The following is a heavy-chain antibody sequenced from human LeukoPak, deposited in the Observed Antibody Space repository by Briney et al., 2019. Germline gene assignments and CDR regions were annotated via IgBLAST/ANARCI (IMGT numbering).Heavy chain of an antibody. CDR2: INHSGST. CDR1: GGSFSGYY. J-gene: IGHJ4*02. D-gene: IGHD7-27*01. CDR3: ARHPLGIGLRGYYFDY. Sequence: PSETLSLTCAVYGGSFSGYYWSWSRQPPGEGQGWSGEINHSGSTNYNPSPRSRVTISVDTSKNQFSLKLSSVSAAHTAVYYCARHPLGIGLRGYYFDYWGQGTLVTVSS. V-gene: IGHV4-34*01.